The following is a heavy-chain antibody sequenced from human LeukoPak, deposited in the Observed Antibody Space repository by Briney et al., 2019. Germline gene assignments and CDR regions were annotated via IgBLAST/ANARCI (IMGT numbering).Heavy chain of an antibody. Sequence: EASVKVSCKASGYTFTSYDINWVRQAPGQGLEWVGWMNPNSGNTGYAQKFQGRVNMTRNTSISTAYMELSSLRSEDTAVYYCARVPKRGYSYGFGYWGQGTLVTVSS. D-gene: IGHD5-18*01. CDR2: MNPNSGNT. CDR3: ARVPKRGYSYGFGY. J-gene: IGHJ4*02. V-gene: IGHV1-8*01. CDR1: GYTFTSYD.